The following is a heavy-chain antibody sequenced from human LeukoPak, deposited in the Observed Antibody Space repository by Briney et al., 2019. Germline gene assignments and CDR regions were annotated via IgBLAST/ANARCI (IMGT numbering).Heavy chain of an antibody. D-gene: IGHD1-26*01. CDR3: GRLGAGKSKVFDV. Sequence: GEALKISFKVSGYNFFSLWIGWVRQLPGKGLGWIGIIFSGDSDTKFSPSFEGRVTLSVDKSTNTAYLEWPNLRASDTAIYSCGRLGAGKSKVFDVWDQGTMITVAS. J-gene: IGHJ3*01. CDR1: GYNFFSLW. V-gene: IGHV5-51*01. CDR2: IFSGDSDT.